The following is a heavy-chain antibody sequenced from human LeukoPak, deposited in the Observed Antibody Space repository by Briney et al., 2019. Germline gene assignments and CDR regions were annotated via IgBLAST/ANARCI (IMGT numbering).Heavy chain of an antibody. D-gene: IGHD3-3*01. CDR2: ISGSGGST. CDR1: GFTFSSYA. CDR3: AKEGSFWSGVYAFDI. V-gene: IGHV3-23*01. Sequence: TGGSLRLSCAASGFTFSSYAMSWVRQAPGKVLEWVSGISGSGGSTHYADSVKGRFTISRDNSKNTLYLQMNSLRAEDTAIYYCAKEGSFWSGVYAFDIWGQGTMVTVSS. J-gene: IGHJ3*02.